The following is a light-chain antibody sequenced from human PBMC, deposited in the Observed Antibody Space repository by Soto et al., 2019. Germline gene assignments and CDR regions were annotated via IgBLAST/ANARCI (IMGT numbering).Light chain of an antibody. V-gene: IGLV2-23*02. CDR3: CSYAIFTTVV. CDR2: EVT. Sequence: QSALTQPASVSGSPGQSITISCTGPSSDVGSYDLVSWYQHHPGKAPQLLVYEVTKRPSGVSNRFSGSKSGNTASLTISGLQAEDEANYYCCSYAIFTTVVFGGGTKLTVL. CDR1: SSDVGSYDL. J-gene: IGLJ2*01.